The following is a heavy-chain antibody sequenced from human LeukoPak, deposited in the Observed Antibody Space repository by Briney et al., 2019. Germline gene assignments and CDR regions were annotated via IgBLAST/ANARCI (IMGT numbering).Heavy chain of an antibody. CDR3: ARDFFLGYCSGGSCYRPYYFDY. J-gene: IGHJ4*02. V-gene: IGHV3-21*01. CDR1: GFTFSSYS. CDR2: ISSSSSYI. D-gene: IGHD2-15*01. Sequence: PGGSLRLSCAASGFTFSSYSMNWVRQAPGKGLEWVSSISSSSSYIYYADSVKGRFTISRDNAKNPLYLQMNSLRAEDTAVYYCARDFFLGYCSGGSCYRPYYFDYWGQGTLVTVSS.